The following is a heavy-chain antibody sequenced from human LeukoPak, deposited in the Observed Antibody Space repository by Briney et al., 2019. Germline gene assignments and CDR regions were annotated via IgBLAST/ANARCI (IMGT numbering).Heavy chain of an antibody. Sequence: EAGGSLRLSCAASGFTLSSYSMNWVRQAPGRGLEWVAVISYDGSNKYYADSVKGRFTISGDNSKNTLYLQMNSLRAEDTAVYYCARGKVGASRLDYWGQGTLVTVSS. CDR1: GFTLSSYS. J-gene: IGHJ4*02. CDR3: ARGKVGASRLDY. V-gene: IGHV3-30*03. CDR2: ISYDGSNK. D-gene: IGHD1-26*01.